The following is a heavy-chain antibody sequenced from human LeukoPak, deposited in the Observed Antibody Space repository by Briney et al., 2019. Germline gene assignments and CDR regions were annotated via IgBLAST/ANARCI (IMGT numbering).Heavy chain of an antibody. V-gene: IGHV3-11*04. Sequence: GGSLRLSCAASEFTVSSNYMSWVRQAPGKGLEWVSYISSSGSTIYYADSVKGRFTISRDNAKNSLYLQMNSLRAEDTAVYYCAELGITMIGGVWGKGTTVTISS. D-gene: IGHD3-10*02. CDR1: EFTVSSNY. J-gene: IGHJ6*04. CDR3: AELGITMIGGV. CDR2: ISSSGSTI.